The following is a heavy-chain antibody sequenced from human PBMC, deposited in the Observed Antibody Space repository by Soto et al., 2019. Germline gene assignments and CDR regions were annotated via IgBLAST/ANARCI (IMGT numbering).Heavy chain of an antibody. Sequence: GGSLRLSCAASGFTFSSYSMNWVRQAPGKGLEWVSSISSSSSYIYYADSVKGRFTISRDNAKNSLYLQMNSLRAEDTAVYYCARDIEYSSPYYYYYYGMDVWGQGTTVTVSS. J-gene: IGHJ6*02. CDR3: ARDIEYSSPYYYYYYGMDV. CDR2: ISSSSSYI. V-gene: IGHV3-21*01. CDR1: GFTFSSYS. D-gene: IGHD6-6*01.